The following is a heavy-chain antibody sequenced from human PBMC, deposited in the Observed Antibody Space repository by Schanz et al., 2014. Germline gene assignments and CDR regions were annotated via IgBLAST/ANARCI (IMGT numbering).Heavy chain of an antibody. V-gene: IGHV4-30-4*07. CDR1: GDSISNDDYS. CDR3: GKLAGSGYVVN. J-gene: IGHJ4*02. Sequence: QVQLQESGPGLVQPSQTLSLTCVVSGDSISNDDYSWSWIRQSPGKGLEWIGYIYSSGSTYYNPSPKSRLVTSVDASKNHFSQIHNAGTAADTAVYYCGKLAGSGYVVNWGRGTPLIVST. CDR2: IYSSGST. D-gene: IGHD5-12*01.